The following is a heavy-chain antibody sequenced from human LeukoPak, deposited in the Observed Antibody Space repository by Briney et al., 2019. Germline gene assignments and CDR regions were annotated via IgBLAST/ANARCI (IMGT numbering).Heavy chain of an antibody. Sequence: SETLSLTCTVSGGSISSSSYYWDWFRQPPGTGLEWIGSIHYSGRTYYNPSLKSRVTISVDTSKNQFSLKLNSVTAADTAVYYCAGRARTYFDYWGQGTLVTVSS. CDR3: AGRARTYFDY. J-gene: IGHJ4*02. V-gene: IGHV4-39*01. CDR1: GGSISSSSYY. D-gene: IGHD1/OR15-1a*01. CDR2: IHYSGRT.